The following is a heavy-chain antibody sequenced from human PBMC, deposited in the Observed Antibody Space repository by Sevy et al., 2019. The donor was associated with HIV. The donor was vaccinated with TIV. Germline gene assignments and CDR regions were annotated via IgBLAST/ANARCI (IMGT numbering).Heavy chain of an antibody. V-gene: IGHV3-30*04. CDR2: MSHDGNYK. Sequence: GGSLRLSCAASGFTFSDYDMHWVRQAPGKGLEWVAVMSHDGNYKNHADSVKVRFTISRDNFKNTLYLQMNSLRVEDAAEYFCARLFSCGGDCYYLDYWGQGAPVTVSS. CDR1: GFTFSDYD. J-gene: IGHJ4*02. CDR3: ARLFSCGGDCYYLDY. D-gene: IGHD2-21*02.